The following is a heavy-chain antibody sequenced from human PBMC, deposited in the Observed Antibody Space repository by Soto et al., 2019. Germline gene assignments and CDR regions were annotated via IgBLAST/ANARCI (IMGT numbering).Heavy chain of an antibody. J-gene: IGHJ4*02. Sequence: QLQLQESGSGLVKPSQTLSLTCAVSGGSISIGGYSWSWIRQPPVKGLEWIGYIYHSVSTYYNPSLKSRVTISVDRSKNQFSLKLSSITAADTAEYYCAGGIAARSLGYWGQRSLVTGSS. V-gene: IGHV4-30-2*01. D-gene: IGHD6-6*01. CDR1: GGSISIGGYS. CDR3: AGGIAARSLGY. CDR2: IYHSVST.